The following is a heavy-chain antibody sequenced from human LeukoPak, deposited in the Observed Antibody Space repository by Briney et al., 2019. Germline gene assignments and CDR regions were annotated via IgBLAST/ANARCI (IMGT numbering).Heavy chain of an antibody. CDR2: ISSSSSYI. Sequence: GGSLRLYCAASGFTFSSYSMNWVRQATGKGLEWVSSISSSSSYIYYADSVKGRFTISRDNAKNSLYLQMNSLRAEDTAVYYCARPRATGIAVAGIGYWGQGTLVTVSS. CDR1: GFTFSSYS. CDR3: ARPRATGIAVAGIGY. D-gene: IGHD6-19*01. J-gene: IGHJ4*02. V-gene: IGHV3-21*01.